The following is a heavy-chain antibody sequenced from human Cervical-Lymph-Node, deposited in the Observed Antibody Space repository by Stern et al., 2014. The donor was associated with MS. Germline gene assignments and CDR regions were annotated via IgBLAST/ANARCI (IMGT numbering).Heavy chain of an antibody. CDR1: GGSITRGGDY. V-gene: IGHV4-31*02. D-gene: IGHD3-10*01. J-gene: IGHJ4*02. Sequence: QVQLQESGPGLVKPSQTLSLTCTVSGGSITRGGDYWSWVRQRPGKGLEWVGYIIYSGSSYYNPSLKSRVTISVDTSKNQFSLRVASVTAAEPAVYYWARFSLFGEYYFDSRGQGTLVTVSS. CDR3: ARFSLFGEYYFDS. CDR2: IIYSGSS.